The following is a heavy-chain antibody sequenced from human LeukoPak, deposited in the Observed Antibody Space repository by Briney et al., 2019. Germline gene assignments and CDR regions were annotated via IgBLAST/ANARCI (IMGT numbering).Heavy chain of an antibody. J-gene: IGHJ4*02. Sequence: PGGSLRLSCVASGFTFSSYGMHWVRQAPGKGLEWVAVISYDGSNKYYADSVKGRFTISRDNSKNTLYLQMNSLRAEDTAVYYCAKSGTGYCSSTSCAGFDYWGQGTLVTVSS. V-gene: IGHV3-30*18. CDR3: AKSGTGYCSSTSCAGFDY. CDR2: ISYDGSNK. CDR1: GFTFSSYG. D-gene: IGHD2-2*01.